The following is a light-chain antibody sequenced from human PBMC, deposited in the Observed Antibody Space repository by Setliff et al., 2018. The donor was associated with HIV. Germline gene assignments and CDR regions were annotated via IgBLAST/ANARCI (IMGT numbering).Light chain of an antibody. CDR3: LQYYSAPLT. CDR1: QSVLYSSNNKNY. V-gene: IGKV4-1*01. CDR2: WAS. J-gene: IGKJ4*01. Sequence: DIVMTQSPDSLPVSLGERATINCKSSQSVLYSSNNKNYLAWYQQKPGQPPELLLYWASTRQPGVPDRFSGSGSGTNFTLSIRSLQAEDVAVYYCLQYYSAPLTFGGGTKVDIK.